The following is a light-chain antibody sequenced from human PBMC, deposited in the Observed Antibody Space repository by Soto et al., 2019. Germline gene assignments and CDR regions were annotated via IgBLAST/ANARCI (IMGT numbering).Light chain of an antibody. CDR2: DAS. Sequence: ENVLTQSPATLSLSPGERATLSCRASQSVGSNLAWYQQKPGQAPRLLISDASNGATGIPARFSGSGSGTDFTLTISSLEPEGFAVYYCQQRRNWPPTFGGGTKLEIK. CDR1: QSVGSN. J-gene: IGKJ4*01. CDR3: QQRRNWPPT. V-gene: IGKV3-11*01.